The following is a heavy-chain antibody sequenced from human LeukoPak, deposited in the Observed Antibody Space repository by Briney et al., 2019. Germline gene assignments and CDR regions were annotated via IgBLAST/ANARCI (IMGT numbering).Heavy chain of an antibody. CDR2: ISPYTGNT. CDR3: AMDQYDHVWGGYRPYFDY. V-gene: IGHV1-18*04. Sequence: ASVKVSCTPSGYTFSSSGISWVRQAPGQGLEWMGSISPYTGNTKYAERLQGRVIMTTDTSTRTAYSELRSLKSDDTAVFYCAMDQYDHVWGGYRPYFDYWGQGTLVSVSS. D-gene: IGHD3-16*02. J-gene: IGHJ4*02. CDR1: GYTFSSSG.